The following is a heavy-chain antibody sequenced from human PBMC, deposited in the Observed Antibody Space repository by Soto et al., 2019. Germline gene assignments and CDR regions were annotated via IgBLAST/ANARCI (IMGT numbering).Heavy chain of an antibody. Sequence: EVQLVESGGGLVQPGGSLRLSCAASGFDFSNSWIHWVRQGPGKGLVWVSHINSDGSGTTYADSVKGRCTISRDNAKNTVYLQMNSLRAEDPAVYYCAKDTAYAMDVWGQGTTVTVSS. D-gene: IGHD2-15*01. J-gene: IGHJ6*02. CDR3: AKDTAYAMDV. V-gene: IGHV3-74*01. CDR1: GFDFSNSW. CDR2: INSDGSGT.